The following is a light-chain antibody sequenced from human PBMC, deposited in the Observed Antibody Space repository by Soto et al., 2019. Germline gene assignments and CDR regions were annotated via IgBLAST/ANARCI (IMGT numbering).Light chain of an antibody. CDR1: SSDVGGYNY. CDR3: CSYAARSTSVV. Sequence: QSALTQPRSVSGSPGQSVTISCTGTSSDVGGYNYVSWYQQYPGKAPKLMIYDVSERPSGVPDRFSGSKSGNTASLTISGLQAEDEADYSCCSYAARSTSVVFGGGTKVTVL. V-gene: IGLV2-11*01. J-gene: IGLJ2*01. CDR2: DVS.